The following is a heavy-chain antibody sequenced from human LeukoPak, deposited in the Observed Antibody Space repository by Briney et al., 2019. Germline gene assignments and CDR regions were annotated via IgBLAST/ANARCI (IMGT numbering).Heavy chain of an antibody. Sequence: SETLSLTCSVSDDSITMYYRTWIRQPPGKGLEWIGHIYYSGSTNYSPSLKSRVTISVDTSKNQFSLKLSSVTAADTAVYYCARLSSLANIAARGRTWLDPWGQGSLVTVSS. D-gene: IGHD6-6*01. CDR3: ARLSSLANIAARGRTWLDP. J-gene: IGHJ5*02. CDR1: DDSITMYY. V-gene: IGHV4-59*01. CDR2: IYYSGST.